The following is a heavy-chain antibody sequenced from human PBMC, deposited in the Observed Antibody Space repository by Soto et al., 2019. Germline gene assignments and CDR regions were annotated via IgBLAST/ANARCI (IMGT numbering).Heavy chain of an antibody. CDR3: ARDVWNYVYSMDV. CDR1: GFTFSSYA. D-gene: IGHD1-7*01. Sequence: QVQLVESGGGVVQPGRSLRLSCAASGFTFSSYAMHWVRQAPGKGLEWVAVISYDGSNKYYADSVKGRFTISRDNSKNTLYLQMNSLRAEDTAVYYCARDVWNYVYSMDVWGQGTTVTVSS. CDR2: ISYDGSNK. V-gene: IGHV3-30-3*01. J-gene: IGHJ6*02.